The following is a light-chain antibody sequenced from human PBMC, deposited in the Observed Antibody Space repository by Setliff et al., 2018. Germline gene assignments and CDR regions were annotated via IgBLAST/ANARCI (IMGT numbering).Light chain of an antibody. V-gene: IGLV2-14*03. CDR3: SSYTSSSTKV. CDR1: SSDVGGYNY. Sequence: QSALTQPASVSGSPGQSITLSCTGTSSDVGGYNYVSWYQQHPDKAPKLMIFDVSNRPSGVSNRFSGSKSGNTDSLTISGLQAEDEADYYCSSYTSSSTKVFGTGTKVTVL. CDR2: DVS. J-gene: IGLJ1*01.